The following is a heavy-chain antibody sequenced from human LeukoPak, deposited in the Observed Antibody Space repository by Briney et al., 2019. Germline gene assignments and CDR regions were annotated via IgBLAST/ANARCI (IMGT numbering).Heavy chain of an antibody. J-gene: IGHJ4*02. CDR2: IYASGST. D-gene: IGHD3-10*01. CDR3: ARITMVRGVIITGSYYFDY. V-gene: IGHV4-4*07. CDR1: GGSISSYY. Sequence: SETLSLTCTVSGGSISSYYWSWIRQPAGKGLEWIGRIYASGSTNYNPSLKSRVTMSVDTSKTQFSLKLSSVTAADTAVYYCARITMVRGVIITGSYYFDYWGQGTLVTVSS.